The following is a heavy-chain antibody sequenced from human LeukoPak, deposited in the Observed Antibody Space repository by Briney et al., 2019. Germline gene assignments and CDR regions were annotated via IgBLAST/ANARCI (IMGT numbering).Heavy chain of an antibody. J-gene: IGHJ4*02. Sequence: PGGSLRLSCAASGFTFSSYAMHWVREAPGKGREWVAVISYDGSNKYYADSVKGRFTISRDNSKNTLYLQMNSLRAEDTAVYYCAKDTTYSSGWGEGFDHWGQGTLVTVSS. CDR2: ISYDGSNK. V-gene: IGHV3-30*04. D-gene: IGHD6-19*01. CDR1: GFTFSSYA. CDR3: AKDTTYSSGWGEGFDH.